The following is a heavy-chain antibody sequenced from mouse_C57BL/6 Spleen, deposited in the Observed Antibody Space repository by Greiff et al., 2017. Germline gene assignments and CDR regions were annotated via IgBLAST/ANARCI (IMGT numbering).Heavy chain of an antibody. D-gene: IGHD2-1*01. CDR1: GYTFTDHT. CDR2: IYPRAGST. CDR3: ARRSSTHGYFDV. Sequence: VQLQQSDAELVKPGASVKISCKVSGYTFTDHTIHWMKQRPEQGLEWIGYIYPRAGSTKYNEKFKGKATLTADNSSSTADMQLNSLQSEDSAVXFCARRSSTHGYFDVWGTGTTVTVSS. J-gene: IGHJ1*03. V-gene: IGHV1-78*01.